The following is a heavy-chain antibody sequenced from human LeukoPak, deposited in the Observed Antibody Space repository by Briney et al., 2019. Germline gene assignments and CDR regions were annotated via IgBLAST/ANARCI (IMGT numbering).Heavy chain of an antibody. Sequence: SETLSLACAVYGGSFSGYYWSWIRQPPGKGLEWIGEINHSGSTNYNPSLKSRVTISVDTSKNQFSLKLSSVTAADTAVYHCARADYGGNSGPIRFDPWGQGTLVTVSS. J-gene: IGHJ5*02. CDR3: ARADYGGNSGPIRFDP. D-gene: IGHD4-23*01. CDR2: INHSGST. CDR1: GGSFSGYY. V-gene: IGHV4-34*01.